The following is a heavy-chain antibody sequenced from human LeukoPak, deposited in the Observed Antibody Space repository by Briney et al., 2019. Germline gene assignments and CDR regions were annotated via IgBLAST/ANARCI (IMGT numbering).Heavy chain of an antibody. Sequence: GASVKVSCKASGYTFTSYDINWVRQATGQGLEWMGWMNPNSGNTGYAQKFQGRVTMTRNTSISTAYMELSSLRSEDTAVYYCARGITMVRRVICGWFDPWGQGTLVTVSS. D-gene: IGHD3-10*01. CDR3: ARGITMVRRVICGWFDP. CDR1: GYTFTSYD. J-gene: IGHJ5*02. V-gene: IGHV1-8*01. CDR2: MNPNSGNT.